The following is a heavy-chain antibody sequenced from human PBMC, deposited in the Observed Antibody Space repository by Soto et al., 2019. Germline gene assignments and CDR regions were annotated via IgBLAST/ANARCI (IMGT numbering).Heavy chain of an antibody. CDR2: ISWNSGSI. J-gene: IGHJ5*02. Sequence: EVQLVESGGGLVQPGRSLRLSCAGSGLTFGDYGMHWVRQAPGKGLEWVSGISWNSGSIGYADSVKGRFTISRDNARSSLFLQMNSLRAEDTALYFCAKDYLTAGYNSGWYDHWGQGTLVTVSS. CDR3: AKDYLTAGYNSGWYDH. CDR1: GLTFGDYG. D-gene: IGHD6-25*01. V-gene: IGHV3-9*01.